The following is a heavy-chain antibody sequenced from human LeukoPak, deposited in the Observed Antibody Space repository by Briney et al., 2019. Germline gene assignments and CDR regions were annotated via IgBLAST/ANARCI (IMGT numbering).Heavy chain of an antibody. CDR3: AKVASYGSADGFDI. CDR1: GSTFSSYG. Sequence: GGSLRLSCGASGSTFSSYGMHWVRQAPGKGLEWVAFIRYDGSNKYYADSVKGRFTISRDNSKNMLYLQMNSLRAEDTANYHCAKVASYGSADGFDIWGQGTTVTVSS. D-gene: IGHD3-10*01. V-gene: IGHV3-30*02. J-gene: IGHJ3*02. CDR2: IRYDGSNK.